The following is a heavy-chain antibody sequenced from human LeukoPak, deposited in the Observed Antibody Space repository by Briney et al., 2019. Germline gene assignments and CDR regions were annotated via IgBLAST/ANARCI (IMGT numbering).Heavy chain of an antibody. J-gene: IGHJ6*02. CDR2: IIPIFGTA. Sequence: SVKVSCKASGGTFSSYAISWVRQAPGQGLEWMGGIIPIFGTANYAQKFQGRVTITADESTGTAYMELSSLRSEDTAVYYCARPYDSSGYTYGMDVWGQGTTVTISS. V-gene: IGHV1-69*13. CDR3: ARPYDSSGYTYGMDV. D-gene: IGHD3-22*01. CDR1: GGTFSSYA.